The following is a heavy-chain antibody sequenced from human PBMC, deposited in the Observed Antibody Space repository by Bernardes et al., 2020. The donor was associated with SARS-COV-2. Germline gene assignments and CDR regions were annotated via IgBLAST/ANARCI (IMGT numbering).Heavy chain of an antibody. D-gene: IGHD2-15*01. CDR3: ARVEGFCSGGTCFSLFYFDH. V-gene: IGHV1-18*04. Sequence: ASVKVSCKASGYTYTHYGIGWVRQAPGHGLEWLGWISGYNGNTNYARPLQGRISMTSDLSTNTAFMELRRLRVDDTAVYFCARVEGFCSGGTCFSLFYFDHWGQGSQVSVSS. CDR2: ISGYNGNT. CDR1: GYTYTHYG. J-gene: IGHJ4*02.